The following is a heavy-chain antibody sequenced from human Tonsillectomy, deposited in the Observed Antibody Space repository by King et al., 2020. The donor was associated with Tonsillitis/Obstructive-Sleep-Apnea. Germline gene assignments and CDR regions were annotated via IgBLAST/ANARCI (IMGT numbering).Heavy chain of an antibody. CDR1: GFTFGDYA. J-gene: IGHJ4*02. V-gene: IGHV3-49*04. D-gene: IGHD2-21*01. CDR3: TRGIVVVD. Sequence: VQLVESGGGXVXXXXSLXLXCTXSGFTFGDYAMSWVXQAPGKGLEWVSFIRSKAYGGAAEYAASVKGRFTISRDDSKSIAYLQMNSLKTEDTAVYYFTRGIVVVDWGQGTLITVSS. CDR2: IRSKAYGGAA.